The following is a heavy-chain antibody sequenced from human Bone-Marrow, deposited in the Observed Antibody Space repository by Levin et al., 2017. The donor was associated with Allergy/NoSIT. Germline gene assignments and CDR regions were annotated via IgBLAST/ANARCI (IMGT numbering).Heavy chain of an antibody. CDR3: ARDSYDFWSGYYSYYYGMDV. CDR1: GFTFSSYS. V-gene: IGHV3-48*04. Sequence: GGSLRLSCAASGFTFSSYSMNWVRQAPGKGLEWVSYISSSSSTIYYADSVKGRFTISRDNAKNSLYLQMNSLRAEDTAVYYCARDSYDFWSGYYSYYYGMDVWGQGTTVTVSS. CDR2: ISSSSSTI. J-gene: IGHJ6*02. D-gene: IGHD3-3*01.